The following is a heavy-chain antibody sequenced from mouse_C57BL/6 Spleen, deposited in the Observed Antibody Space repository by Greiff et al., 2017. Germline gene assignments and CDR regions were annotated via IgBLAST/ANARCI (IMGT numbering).Heavy chain of an antibody. V-gene: IGHV14-4*01. Sequence: VQLQQSGAELVRPGASVKLSCTASGFNIKDDYMHWVKQRPAQGLEWIGWIDPENGDTAYASKFPGKATITADTSSNTAYLQLSSLTSEDTAVYYCTTGYYGSRKGYYFDDWSQGTTLAVSS. J-gene: IGHJ2*01. CDR1: GFNIKDDY. CDR2: IDPENGDT. CDR3: TTGYYGSRKGYYFDD. D-gene: IGHD1-1*01.